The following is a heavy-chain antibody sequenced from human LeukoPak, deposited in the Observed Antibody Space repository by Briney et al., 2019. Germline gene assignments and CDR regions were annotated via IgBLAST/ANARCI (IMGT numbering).Heavy chain of an antibody. J-gene: IGHJ4*02. CDR2: INHSGST. D-gene: IGHD5-24*01. CDR3: ARVRLWLQGTFDY. CDR1: GGSFSGYY. V-gene: IGHV4-34*01. Sequence: SETLSLTCAVYGGSFSGYYWSWIRQPPGKGLEWIGEINHSGSTSYNPSLKSRVTISVDTSKNQFSLKLSSVTAADTAVYYCARVRLWLQGTFDYWGQGTLVTVSS.